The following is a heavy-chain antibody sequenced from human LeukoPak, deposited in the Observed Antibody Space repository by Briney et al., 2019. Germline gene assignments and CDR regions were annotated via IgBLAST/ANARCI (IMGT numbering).Heavy chain of an antibody. CDR1: GVSISSSYSY. V-gene: IGHV4-39*07. CDR2: ISSSGST. CDR3: ARGPYSYDSSGAFDI. Sequence: TSETLSLTCTVSGVSISSSYSYWGWIRQPPGMGLEWIGRISSSGSTNYNPSLKSRVTISVDTSKNQFSLKLSSVTAADTAVYFCARGPYSYDSSGAFDIWGQGTMVTVSS. D-gene: IGHD3-22*01. J-gene: IGHJ3*02.